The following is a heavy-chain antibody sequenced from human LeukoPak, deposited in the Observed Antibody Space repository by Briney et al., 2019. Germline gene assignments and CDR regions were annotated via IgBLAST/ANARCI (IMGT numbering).Heavy chain of an antibody. D-gene: IGHD6-13*01. CDR2: ISAYNGNT. Sequence: ASVNVSCKASGYTFNSYGISWVRQAPGQGLEWMGWISAYNGNTNYAQKLQGRVTMTTDTSTSTAYMELRSLRSDDTAVYYCARQGLGSSWYYFDYWGQGTLVTVSS. J-gene: IGHJ4*02. CDR1: GYTFNSYG. V-gene: IGHV1-18*01. CDR3: ARQGLGSSWYYFDY.